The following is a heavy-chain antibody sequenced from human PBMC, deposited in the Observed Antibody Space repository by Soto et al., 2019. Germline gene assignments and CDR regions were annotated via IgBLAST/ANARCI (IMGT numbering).Heavy chain of an antibody. CDR1: GFTFSSYG. CDR2: IWYDGSNK. Sequence: GGSLRLSCAASGFTFSSYGMHWVRQAPGKGLEWVAVIWYDGSNKYYADSVKGRFTISRDNSKNTLYLQMNSLRAEDTAVYYCARDDYGYYYYMDVWGKGTTVTVSS. CDR3: ARDDYGYYYYMDV. J-gene: IGHJ6*03. D-gene: IGHD4-17*01. V-gene: IGHV3-33*01.